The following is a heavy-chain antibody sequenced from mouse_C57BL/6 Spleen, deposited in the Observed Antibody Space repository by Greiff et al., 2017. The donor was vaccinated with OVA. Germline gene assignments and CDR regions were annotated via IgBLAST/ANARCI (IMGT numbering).Heavy chain of an antibody. Sequence: VQLQQSGPELVKPGDSVKISCKASGYSFTGYFMNWVMQSHGKSLEWIGRINPYNGDTFYNQKFKGKATLTVDKSSSTAHMELRSLTSEDSAVYYCARPTLTGTAMDYWGQGTSVTVSS. J-gene: IGHJ4*01. CDR1: GYSFTGYF. V-gene: IGHV1-20*01. D-gene: IGHD4-1*01. CDR2: INPYNGDT. CDR3: ARPTLTGTAMDY.